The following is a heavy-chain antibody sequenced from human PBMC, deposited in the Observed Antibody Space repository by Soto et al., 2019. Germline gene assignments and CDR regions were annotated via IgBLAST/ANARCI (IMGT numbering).Heavy chain of an antibody. V-gene: IGHV4-34*01. J-gene: IGHJ6*02. CDR1: GGSFSGYY. CDR3: ARGGLRFLEWLPYYYYYGMDV. CDR2: INHSGST. Sequence: SETLSLTCAVYGGSFSGYYWSWIRQPPGKGLEWIGEINHSGSTNYNPPLKSRVTISVDTSKNQFSLKLSSVTAADTAVYYCARGGLRFLEWLPYYYYYGMDVWGQGTTVTVSS. D-gene: IGHD3-3*01.